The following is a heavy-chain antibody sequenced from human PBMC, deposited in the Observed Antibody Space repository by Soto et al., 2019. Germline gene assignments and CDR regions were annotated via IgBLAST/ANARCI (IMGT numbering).Heavy chain of an antibody. J-gene: IGHJ5*02. V-gene: IGHV1-69*13. CDR3: ARGASYYYDSSGSAP. Sequence: GASVKGYWKGIGGSFSSYAISWVRQAPGQGLEWMGGIIPIFGTANYAQKFQGRVTITADESTSTAYRELSSLRSEDTAGYYCARGASYYYDSSGSAPWGQGTLVPVSS. D-gene: IGHD3-22*01. CDR2: IIPIFGTA. CDR1: GGSFSSYA.